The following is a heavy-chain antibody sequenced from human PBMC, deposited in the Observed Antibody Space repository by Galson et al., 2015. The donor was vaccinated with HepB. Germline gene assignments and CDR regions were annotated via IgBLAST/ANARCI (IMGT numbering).Heavy chain of an antibody. J-gene: IGHJ4*02. Sequence: SLRLSCAASGFTFSTYSMTWVRQAPGEGLEWLSYISSSSGTIYYAASVKGRFTISRDNAKNSPFLQMNSLRAEDTAVYYCARAGGSYRLDYWGQGTLVTVSS. V-gene: IGHV3-48*04. CDR3: ARAGGSYRLDY. CDR1: GFTFSTYS. D-gene: IGHD1-26*01. CDR2: ISSSSGTI.